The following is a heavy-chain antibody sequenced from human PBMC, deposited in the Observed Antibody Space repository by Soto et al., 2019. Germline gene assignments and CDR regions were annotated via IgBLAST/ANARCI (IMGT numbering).Heavy chain of an antibody. J-gene: IGHJ4*02. CDR1: GYTFINYD. Sequence: ASVKVSCKASGYTFINYDINWVRQATGQRLEWMGWINANNGNTKYSQKFQGRVTITRDTSASTAYMELSSLRSEDTAVYYCARGSGIAAAGTVDYWGQGTLVTVSS. V-gene: IGHV1-3*01. CDR3: ARGSGIAAAGTVDY. CDR2: INANNGNT. D-gene: IGHD6-13*01.